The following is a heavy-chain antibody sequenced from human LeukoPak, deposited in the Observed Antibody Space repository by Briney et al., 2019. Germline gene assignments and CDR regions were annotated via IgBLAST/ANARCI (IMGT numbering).Heavy chain of an antibody. J-gene: IGHJ2*01. Sequence: PGGSLRLSCAASGFTFSSYAMHWVRQAPGKGLEWVAVISYDGSNKYYADSVKGRFTISRDNSKNTLYLQMNSLRAEDTAVYYCARLTVTPGWQYFDLWGRGTLVPVSS. D-gene: IGHD4-17*01. CDR1: GFTFSSYA. CDR3: ARLTVTPGWQYFDL. CDR2: ISYDGSNK. V-gene: IGHV3-30-3*01.